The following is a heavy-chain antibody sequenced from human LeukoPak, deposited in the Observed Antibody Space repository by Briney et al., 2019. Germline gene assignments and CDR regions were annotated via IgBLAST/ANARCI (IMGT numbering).Heavy chain of an antibody. CDR2: IYPGDSET. CDR3: ARIEGSTFDY. Sequence: GESLKISCKASGYPFTSYWIGWVRQMPGKGLEWMGIIYPGDSETKYRPSLQGQVTISVDKSISTAYLQWSSLKASDTAMYYCARIEGSTFDYWGQGTLVTVSS. V-gene: IGHV5-51*01. J-gene: IGHJ4*02. CDR1: GYPFTSYW.